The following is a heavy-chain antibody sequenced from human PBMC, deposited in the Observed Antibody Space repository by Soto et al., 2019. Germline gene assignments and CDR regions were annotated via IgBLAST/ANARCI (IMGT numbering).Heavy chain of an antibody. Sequence: SETLSLTCSVSGGSMRSGSYYWTWIRQHPGKGLEWVAYISNSGNTYYNPSLETRLTISLDTSKNLFSLSLTSVTAADTALYYCARGSFSSSSSWFDPWGQGTLVTVSS. D-gene: IGHD6-6*01. CDR3: ARGSFSSSSSWFDP. CDR1: GGSMRSGSYY. J-gene: IGHJ5*02. CDR2: ISNSGNT. V-gene: IGHV4-31*03.